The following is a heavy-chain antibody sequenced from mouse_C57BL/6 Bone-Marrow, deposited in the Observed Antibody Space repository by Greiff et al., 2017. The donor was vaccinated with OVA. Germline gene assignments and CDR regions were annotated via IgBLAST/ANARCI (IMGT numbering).Heavy chain of an antibody. V-gene: IGHV1-76*01. CDR3: ARGTTVVAGSYYAMDY. CDR1: GYTFTDYY. D-gene: IGHD1-1*01. CDR2: IYPGSGNT. Sequence: VQLQESGAELVRPGASVKLSCKASGYTFTDYYINWVKQRPGQGLEWIARIYPGSGNTYYNEKFKGKATLTAEKSSSTAYMQLSSLTSEDSAVYVCARGTTVVAGSYYAMDYWGQGTSVTVAS. J-gene: IGHJ4*01.